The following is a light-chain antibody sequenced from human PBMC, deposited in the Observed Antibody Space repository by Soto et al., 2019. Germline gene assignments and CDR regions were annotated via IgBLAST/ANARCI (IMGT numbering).Light chain of an antibody. Sequence: QCVRSQPPSAGQSPGPRVTISCSGSSSNVGSNAVNWYQQLPGTAPTLLIYSNNERLSGVPDRFSGSKSGTSASLAISGLQSEDEPDYYCATWDDSLNAYVFGTGTKVTXL. CDR1: SSNVGSNA. CDR2: SNN. J-gene: IGLJ1*01. CDR3: ATWDDSLNAYV. V-gene: IGLV1-44*01.